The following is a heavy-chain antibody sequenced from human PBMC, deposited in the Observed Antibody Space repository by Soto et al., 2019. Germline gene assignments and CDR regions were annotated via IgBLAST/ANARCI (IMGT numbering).Heavy chain of an antibody. CDR3: AIVTAETAYHYFDF. CDR2: IDPSDSYI. CDR1: GYKFTNYW. Sequence: ESLKISCKGSGYKFTNYWLSWVRQTPGKGLEWMGRIDPSDSYINYSPSFRGHVTISIDESISTARLQWSSLKASDTATYYCAIVTAETAYHYFDFWGQGTLVTVSS. J-gene: IGHJ4*02. V-gene: IGHV5-10-1*01. D-gene: IGHD1-1*01.